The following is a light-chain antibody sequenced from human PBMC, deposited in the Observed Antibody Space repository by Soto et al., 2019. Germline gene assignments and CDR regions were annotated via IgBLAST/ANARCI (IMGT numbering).Light chain of an antibody. Sequence: DIHMTQSPSTLSASVGDRFTITCRASQSISSWLAWYKQKPGKAPKLLIYDASSLESGVPSRLSGSGSGTEFTLTISRMPPDDFATYYCQQYNSHWTFGQGTKVDIK. V-gene: IGKV1-5*01. J-gene: IGKJ1*01. CDR1: QSISSW. CDR2: DAS. CDR3: QQYNSHWT.